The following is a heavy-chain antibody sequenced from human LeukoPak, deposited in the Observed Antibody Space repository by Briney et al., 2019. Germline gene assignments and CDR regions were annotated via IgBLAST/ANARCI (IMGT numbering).Heavy chain of an antibody. Sequence: SETLSLTCDVFGGSFTDYFWTWIRQSPGKGLEWIGEINDYTGNTNYNPSLNSRVSISLEKSKNQFSLELRSVTAADTAVYYCARGRIAKIVVVHSFHYGMDVWGQGTTATVSS. D-gene: IGHD3-22*01. V-gene: IGHV4-34*01. CDR2: INDYTGNT. CDR1: GGSFTDYF. CDR3: ARGRIAKIVVVHSFHYGMDV. J-gene: IGHJ6*02.